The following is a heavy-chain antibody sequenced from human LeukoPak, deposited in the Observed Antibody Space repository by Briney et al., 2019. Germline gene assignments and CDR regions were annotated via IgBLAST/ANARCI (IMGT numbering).Heavy chain of an antibody. CDR1: GYTFTSYG. Sequence: GASVKVSCKASGYTFTSYGISWVRQAPGQGLEWMGWISAYNGNTNYAQKLQGRVTMTTDTSTSTAYMELRSLRSDDTAVYYCARDPIGYCSGGSYYYYYMDVWGKGTTVTIS. CDR2: ISAYNGNT. J-gene: IGHJ6*03. V-gene: IGHV1-18*01. D-gene: IGHD2-15*01. CDR3: ARDPIGYCSGGSYYYYYMDV.